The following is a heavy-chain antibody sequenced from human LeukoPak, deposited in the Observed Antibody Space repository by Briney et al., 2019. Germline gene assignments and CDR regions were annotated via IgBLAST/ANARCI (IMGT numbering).Heavy chain of an antibody. Sequence: GESLQISCKGSGYSFTSYWITWVRQMPGKGLEWMGRIDTSDSYANYSPSFQGHVIISADKSISTAYLQWSSLKASDTAIYYCARAHCTGGSCYLNWFDPWGQGTLVTVSS. CDR2: IDTSDSYA. CDR1: GYSFTSYW. CDR3: ARAHCTGGSCYLNWFDP. J-gene: IGHJ5*02. D-gene: IGHD2-15*01. V-gene: IGHV5-10-1*01.